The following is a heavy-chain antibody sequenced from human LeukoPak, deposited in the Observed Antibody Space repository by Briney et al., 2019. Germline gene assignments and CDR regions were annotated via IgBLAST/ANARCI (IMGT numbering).Heavy chain of an antibody. Sequence: SETLSLTCTVSDGSISSSTYYWGWIRQPPGNELERLGSIYYSGNTYYNPSLKSRVTISVDTSKNQFSLKLSSVTAADTAVYYCASYISTPGRRNLDCWGQGTLVTVSS. CDR1: DGSISSSTYY. D-gene: IGHD6-13*01. CDR3: ASYISTPGRRNLDC. CDR2: IYYSGNT. J-gene: IGHJ4*02. V-gene: IGHV4-39*01.